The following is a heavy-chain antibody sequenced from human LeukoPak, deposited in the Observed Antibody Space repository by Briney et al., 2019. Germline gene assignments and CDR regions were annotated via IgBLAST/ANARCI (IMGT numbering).Heavy chain of an antibody. Sequence: ASVKVSCKVSGYTLTELSMHWVRQAPGKGLEWMGGFDPEDGETIYAQKFQGRVTMTEDTSTDTAYMELSSLRSEDTAVYYCATDSGSIVVPAAIPFDAFDIWGQGTMVTVSS. CDR3: ATDSGSIVVPAAIPFDAFDI. D-gene: IGHD2-2*01. CDR1: GYTLTELS. V-gene: IGHV1-24*01. CDR2: FDPEDGET. J-gene: IGHJ3*02.